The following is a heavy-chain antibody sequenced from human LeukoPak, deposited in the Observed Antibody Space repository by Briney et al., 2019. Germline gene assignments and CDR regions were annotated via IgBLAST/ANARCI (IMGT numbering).Heavy chain of an antibody. J-gene: IGHJ4*02. D-gene: IGHD5-12*01. CDR3: ARVPEWLRGVDY. CDR1: GGTFSSYA. CDR2: IIPIFGTA. Sequence: EASVKVSCKASGGTFSSYAISWVRQAPGQGLEWMGGIIPIFGTANYAQKFQGRVTITADESTSTAYMELSSLRSEDTAVYYCARVPEWLRGVDYWSQGTLVTVSS. V-gene: IGHV1-69*13.